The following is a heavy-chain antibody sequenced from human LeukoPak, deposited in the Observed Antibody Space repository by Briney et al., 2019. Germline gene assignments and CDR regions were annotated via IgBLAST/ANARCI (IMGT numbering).Heavy chain of an antibody. J-gene: IGHJ6*02. Sequence: GGSLRLSCAASGFTFSSYAMPWVRQAPGKGLEWVAVISYDGSNKYYADSVKGRFTVSRDSSKNTLYLDLNSLRAEDTAVYYCAKPYCRATRCYLYLYGMDVWGQGTTVIVSS. CDR2: ISYDGSNK. D-gene: IGHD2-2*01. V-gene: IGHV3-30-3*02. CDR3: AKPYCRATRCYLYLYGMDV. CDR1: GFTFSSYA.